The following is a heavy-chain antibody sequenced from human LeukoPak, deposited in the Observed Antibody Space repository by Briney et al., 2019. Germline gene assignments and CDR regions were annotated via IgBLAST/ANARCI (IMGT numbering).Heavy chain of an antibody. J-gene: IGHJ4*02. V-gene: IGHV3-53*01. CDR2: IYSGGST. D-gene: IGHD4-17*01. CDR3: ARVLVFKVYGDFPYYFDY. Sequence: PGGSLRLSCAASGFTVSSNYMSWVRQAPGKGLEWVSVIYSGGSTYYADSAKGRFTISRDNSKNTLYLQMNSLRAEDTAVYYCARVLVFKVYGDFPYYFDYWGQGTLVTVSS. CDR1: GFTVSSNY.